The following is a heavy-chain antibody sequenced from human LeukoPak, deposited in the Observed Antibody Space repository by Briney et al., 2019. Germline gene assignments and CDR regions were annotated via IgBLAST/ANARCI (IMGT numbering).Heavy chain of an antibody. V-gene: IGHV3-48*02. CDR2: ITSSSSTI. Sequence: GGSLRLSCAASGFTFSSYSMNWVRQAPGKGLEWVSYITSSSSTIYCADSVKGRFTISRDNAKNSLYLQMNSLRDEDTAVYYCARDSYCGGDCFSGFLDYRGQGTLVTVSS. CDR1: GFTFSSYS. J-gene: IGHJ4*02. D-gene: IGHD2-21*02. CDR3: ARDSYCGGDCFSGFLDY.